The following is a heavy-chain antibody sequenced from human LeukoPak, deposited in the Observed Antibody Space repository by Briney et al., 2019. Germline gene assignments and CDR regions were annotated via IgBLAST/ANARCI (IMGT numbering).Heavy chain of an antibody. CDR1: GFTFSNYW. V-gene: IGHV3-74*01. CDR3: ASQVALGY. Sequence: GGSLRLSCAASGFTFSNYWMHWVRQGPGKGLDWVSHINTDGSITNYADSVKGRFTISRDNAKNTLYLQMNSLRVEDTAMYYCASQVALGYWGQGILVTVSS. CDR2: INTDGSIT. D-gene: IGHD2-15*01. J-gene: IGHJ4*02.